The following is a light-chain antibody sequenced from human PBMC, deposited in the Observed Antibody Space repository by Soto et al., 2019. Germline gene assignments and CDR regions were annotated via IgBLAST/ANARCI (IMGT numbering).Light chain of an antibody. CDR1: SSNIGNNF. CDR2: SNN. CDR3: NSYVAGSNV. V-gene: IGLV1-44*01. Sequence: QSVLTQPSSASGSPGQRVTISCSGSSSNIGNNFVKWYQQFPGTAPKLLIYSNNQRPSGVPDRFSGSKSGTSASLAISGLQSEDEADYYCNSYVAGSNVFGTGTKLTVL. J-gene: IGLJ1*01.